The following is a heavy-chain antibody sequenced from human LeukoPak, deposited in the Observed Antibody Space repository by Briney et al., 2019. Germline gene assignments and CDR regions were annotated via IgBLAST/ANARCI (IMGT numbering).Heavy chain of an antibody. Sequence: GGSLRLSCAASEFTFSNYWMSWVRQAPGKGLEWVANIKQDESEKYYVDSVKGRFTISRDNAKSSVFQQMNSLRTEDTAVYYCARATLDSGWYYMPFDIWGQGTMVTVSS. J-gene: IGHJ3*02. CDR1: EFTFSNYW. V-gene: IGHV3-7*03. CDR2: IKQDESEK. D-gene: IGHD6-19*01. CDR3: ARATLDSGWYYMPFDI.